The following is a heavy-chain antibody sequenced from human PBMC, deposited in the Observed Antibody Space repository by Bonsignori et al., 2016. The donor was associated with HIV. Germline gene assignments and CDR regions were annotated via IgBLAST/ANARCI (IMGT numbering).Heavy chain of an antibody. D-gene: IGHD4-11*01. J-gene: IGHJ4*02. CDR1: GYSISNGYY. CDR3: ARHMTRPHTRGDY. CDR2: IHHGGST. V-gene: IGHV4-38-2*01. Sequence: ETLSLTCAVAGYSISNGYYWAWIRQPPGKGLEWIGSIHHGGSTYYNPSLKSRVTISIDTSKNQFSLHLSSLTAADTAVYFCARHMTRPHTRGDYWGQGTLVTVSS.